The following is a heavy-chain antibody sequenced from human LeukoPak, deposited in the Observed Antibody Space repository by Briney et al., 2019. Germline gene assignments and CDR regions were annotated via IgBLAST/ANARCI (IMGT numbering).Heavy chain of an antibody. D-gene: IGHD1-26*01. CDR2: ISSAGTYI. J-gene: IGHJ5*02. V-gene: IGHV3-21*01. CDR1: VFTLSSYG. CDR3: ASAIVGPTGRFDH. Sequence: PGGSLRLSCAASVFTLSSYGMHWVRQAPGKGLELFSSISSAGTYIYYADSVKGRFTISRDNAKNSLYLQMNSLRAEDTAVYYCASAIVGPTGRFDHWGQGTLVAVSS.